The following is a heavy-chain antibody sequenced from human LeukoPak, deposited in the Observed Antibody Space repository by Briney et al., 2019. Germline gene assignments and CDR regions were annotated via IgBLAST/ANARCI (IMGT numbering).Heavy chain of an antibody. CDR1: GYSLTSYW. CDR2: IYPGDSDT. D-gene: IGHD1-26*01. Sequence: GESLKISCTASGYSLTSYWIGWVRQMPGKGLEWMGIIYPGDSDTRYSPSFQGQVTISVDKSISTAYLQWSSPKASDTAMYYCARRGSGTYFPFDYWGQGTLVTVSS. V-gene: IGHV5-51*01. CDR3: ARRGSGTYFPFDY. J-gene: IGHJ4*02.